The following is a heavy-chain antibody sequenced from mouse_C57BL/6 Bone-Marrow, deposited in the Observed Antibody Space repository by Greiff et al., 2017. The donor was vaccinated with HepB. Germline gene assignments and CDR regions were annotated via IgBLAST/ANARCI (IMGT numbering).Heavy chain of an antibody. Sequence: EVKLMESGPELVKPGASVKMSCKASGYTFTDYNMHWVKQSNGKSLEWIGYINPNNGGTSYNQKFKGKATLTVNKSYSTAYMELRSLTSEDSAVYYCASEDGIITTVVVPFYYWGQGTTLTVSS. CDR3: ASEDGIITTVVVPFYY. V-gene: IGHV1-22*01. CDR2: INPNNGGT. D-gene: IGHD1-1*01. CDR1: GYTFTDYN. J-gene: IGHJ2*01.